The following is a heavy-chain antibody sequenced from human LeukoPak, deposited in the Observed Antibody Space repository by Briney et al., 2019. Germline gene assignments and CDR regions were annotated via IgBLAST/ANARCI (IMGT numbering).Heavy chain of an antibody. CDR2: LSASGSNT. V-gene: IGHV3-23*01. CDR3: AKDQGATDFWSGFDY. D-gene: IGHD3-3*01. CDR1: GFTFSTYA. Sequence: GGSLRLSCAASGFTFSTYAMTWLRQAPGKGLEWVSALSASGSNTYYADSVKGRFTISRDNSKNTLYLQMNSLRAEDTAVYYCAKDQGATDFWSGFDYWGRGTLVTVSS. J-gene: IGHJ4*02.